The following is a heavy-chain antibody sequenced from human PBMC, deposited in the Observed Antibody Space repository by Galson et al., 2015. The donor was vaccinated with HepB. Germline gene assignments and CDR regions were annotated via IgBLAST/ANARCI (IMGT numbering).Heavy chain of an antibody. CDR3: TTDRYPHDY. D-gene: IGHD1-1*01. J-gene: IGHJ4*02. V-gene: IGHV3-15*01. CDR2: IKSKSSGGAT. Sequence: SLRLSCAASGFTFNIAWMSWVRQAPGKGLEWIGRIKSKSSGGATDYAAPVKGRFTISTDDSENTLYLQLNSLKTEDTAVYYCTTDRYPHDYWGQGTLVTVSS. CDR1: GFTFNIAW.